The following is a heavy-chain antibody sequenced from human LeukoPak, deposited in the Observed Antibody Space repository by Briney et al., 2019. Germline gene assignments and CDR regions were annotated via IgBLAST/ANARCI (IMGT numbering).Heavy chain of an antibody. D-gene: IGHD1-26*01. CDR1: GFTFSSYS. Sequence: PGGSLRLSCAASGFTFSSYSMNWVRQAPGKGLEWVSSISSSSSYIYYADSVKGRFTISRDNAKNSLYLQMNSLRAEDTAVYYCARATWDSDASDIWGQGTMVTVSS. V-gene: IGHV3-21*01. CDR2: ISSSSSYI. J-gene: IGHJ3*02. CDR3: ARATWDSDASDI.